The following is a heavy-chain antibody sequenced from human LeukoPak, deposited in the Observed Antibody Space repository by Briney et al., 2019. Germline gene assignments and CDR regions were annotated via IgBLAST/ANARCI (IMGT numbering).Heavy chain of an antibody. CDR3: AKDRGGSYFDAFDI. CDR1: GFTFDDYA. J-gene: IGHJ3*02. V-gene: IGHV3-9*01. Sequence: PGGSLRLSCAASGFTFDDYATHWVRQAPGKGLAWVSGITWNTGSIGYADSVKGRFTVSRDNAKNSLYLQMNSLRADDTALYYCAKDRGGSYFDAFDIWGQGTLVTVSS. CDR2: ITWNTGSI. D-gene: IGHD1-26*01.